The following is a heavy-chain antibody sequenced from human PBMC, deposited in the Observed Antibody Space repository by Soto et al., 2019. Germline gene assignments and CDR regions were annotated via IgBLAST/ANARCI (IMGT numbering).Heavy chain of an antibody. Sequence: ASVKVSCKASDYTFTSYGISWVRQAPGQGLEWMGWISAYNGNTNYAQKLQGRVTMTTDTSTSTAYMELRSLRSDDTAVYYCARDHRGYSYGLYYYYGMDVWGQGTTVTVSS. D-gene: IGHD5-18*01. J-gene: IGHJ6*02. CDR1: DYTFTSYG. V-gene: IGHV1-18*04. CDR2: ISAYNGNT. CDR3: ARDHRGYSYGLYYYYGMDV.